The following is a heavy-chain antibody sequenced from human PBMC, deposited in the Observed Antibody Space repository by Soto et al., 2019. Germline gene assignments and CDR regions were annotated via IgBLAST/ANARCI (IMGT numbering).Heavy chain of an antibody. Sequence: RPGGSLRLSCAASGFTFDDYGMSWVRQAPGKGLEWVSGINWNGGSTGYADSVKGRFTISRDNAKNSLYLQMNSLRAEDTALYHCAREGSYEDIVVVPAAMTRHPREGYTYYYYMDVWGKGTTVTVSS. D-gene: IGHD2-2*01. CDR3: AREGSYEDIVVVPAAMTRHPREGYTYYYYMDV. CDR2: INWNGGST. V-gene: IGHV3-20*01. J-gene: IGHJ6*03. CDR1: GFTFDDYG.